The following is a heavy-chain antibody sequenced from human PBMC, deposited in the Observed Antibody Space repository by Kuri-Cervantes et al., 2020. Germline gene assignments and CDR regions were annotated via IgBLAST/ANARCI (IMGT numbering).Heavy chain of an antibody. D-gene: IGHD3-22*01. CDR2: ISSSGSTI. V-gene: IGHV3-48*03. J-gene: IGHJ4*02. CDR3: ARDSVFDYYDSSGYFDY. CDR1: GFTFSSYE. Sequence: GESLKISCAASGFTFSSYEMNWVRQAPGKGLEWVSYISSSGSTIYYADSVKGRFTISRDNAKNSLYLQMNSLRDEDTAVYYCARDSVFDYYDSSGYFDYWGQGTLVTVSS.